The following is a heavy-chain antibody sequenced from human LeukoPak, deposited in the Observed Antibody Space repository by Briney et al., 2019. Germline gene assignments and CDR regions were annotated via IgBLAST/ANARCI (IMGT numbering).Heavy chain of an antibody. V-gene: IGHV3-23*01. CDR3: AKTTTRYSSGWLDY. CDR1: GLTFSSYA. D-gene: IGHD6-19*01. J-gene: IGHJ4*02. Sequence: GGSLRLSCAASGLTFSSYAMNWVRQAPGKGLEWVSAISGSGGSTYYADSVKGRFTISRDNSKNTLYLQMNSLRAEDTAVYYCAKTTTRYSSGWLDYWGQGTLVTVSS. CDR2: ISGSGGST.